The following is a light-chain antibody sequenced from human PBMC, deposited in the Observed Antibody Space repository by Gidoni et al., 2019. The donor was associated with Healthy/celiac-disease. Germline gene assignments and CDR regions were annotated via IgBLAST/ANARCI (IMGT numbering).Light chain of an antibody. CDR2: GAS. CDR3: QQYGSSPYT. Sequence: ELVLTQSTGTLSLSPGERATLSCRASQSVSSSYLAWYQQKPGKAPRLLIYGASSRATGIPDRFSGSGSGTDFTLTISRLEPEDFAVYYCQQYGSSPYTFGQGTKLEIK. CDR1: QSVSSSY. J-gene: IGKJ2*01. V-gene: IGKV3-20*01.